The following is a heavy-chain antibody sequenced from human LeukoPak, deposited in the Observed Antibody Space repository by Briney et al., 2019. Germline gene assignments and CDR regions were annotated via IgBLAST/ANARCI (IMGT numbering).Heavy chain of an antibody. J-gene: IGHJ4*02. CDR2: ISGSGGST. D-gene: IGHD3-22*01. V-gene: IGHV3-23*01. CDR1: GFTFSNYA. Sequence: PGGSLRLSCAASGFTFSNYAMSWVRQAPGNGLECVSGISGSGGSTYYADSVKGRFTISRDDSKNTLYLQMNSLRAEDTAVYFCAKMIGSIGRNAPLYFDYWGQGTLVTVSS. CDR3: AKMIGSIGRNAPLYFDY.